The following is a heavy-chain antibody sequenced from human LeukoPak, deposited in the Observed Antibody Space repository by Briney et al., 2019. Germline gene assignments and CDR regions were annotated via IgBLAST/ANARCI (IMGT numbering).Heavy chain of an antibody. CDR1: GGSISSYY. CDR2: IYYSGST. D-gene: IGHD4-17*01. V-gene: IGHV4-59*01. Sequence: PSETLSLTCTVSGGSISSYYWSWIRQPPGKGLEWIGYIYYSGSTNYNPSLKSRVTISVDTSKNQFSLKLSSVTAADTAVYYCARESGYGDSDDAFDIWGQGTMVTVSS. J-gene: IGHJ3*02. CDR3: ARESGYGDSDDAFDI.